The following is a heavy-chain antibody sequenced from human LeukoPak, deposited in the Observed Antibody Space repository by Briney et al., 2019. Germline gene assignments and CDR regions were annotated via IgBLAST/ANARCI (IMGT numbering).Heavy chain of an antibody. D-gene: IGHD3-9*01. V-gene: IGHV3-66*01. CDR3: ATGYDVLTGYYSDVGY. J-gene: IGHJ4*02. Sequence: PGGSLRLSCAASGFTVSNNYMSWVRQAPGKGLEWVSIIYTAGSTYYADSVKGRFTTSRDNSKNTLYLQMNSLRAEDTAVYYCATGYDVLTGYYSDVGYWGQGTLVTVSS. CDR2: IYTAGST. CDR1: GFTVSNNY.